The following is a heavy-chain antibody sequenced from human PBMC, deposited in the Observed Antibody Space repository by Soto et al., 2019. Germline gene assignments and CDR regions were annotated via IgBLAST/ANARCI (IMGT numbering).Heavy chain of an antibody. J-gene: IGHJ6*02. CDR1: VFTFSNYA. CDR3: AKGYGMDV. V-gene: IGHV3-23*01. Sequence: EVQLLESGGGLVQPGGSLRLSCAASVFTFSNYAMSWVRQAPGKGLAWVSAISGDGGTTWHADSVKGRFSISRDNSKQTLDVQKNSLRAEDTAVYYCAKGYGMDVWGQGTTVTVAS. CDR2: ISGDGGTT.